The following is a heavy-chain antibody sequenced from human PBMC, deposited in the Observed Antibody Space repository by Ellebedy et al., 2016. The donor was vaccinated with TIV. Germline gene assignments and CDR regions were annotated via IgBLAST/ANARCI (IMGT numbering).Heavy chain of an antibody. Sequence: PGGSLRLSCAASGFTFSNAYMSWVRQAPGKGLEWIGRIKSKKDGGTIDYAAPVKGRFTISRDDSKDTLYLQMNSLKTEDTAVYYCATGYYYDSSGYPRAFDIWGQGTMVTVSS. CDR1: GFTFSNAY. J-gene: IGHJ3*02. V-gene: IGHV3-15*01. D-gene: IGHD3-22*01. CDR2: IKSKKDGGTI. CDR3: ATGYYYDSSGYPRAFDI.